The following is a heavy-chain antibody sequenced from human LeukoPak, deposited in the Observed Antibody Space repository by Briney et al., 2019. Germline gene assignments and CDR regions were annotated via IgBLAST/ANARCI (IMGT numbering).Heavy chain of an antibody. V-gene: IGHV1-2*02. CDR1: GYSFSDYY. Sequence: ASVKVSCKTSGYSFSDYYMHWVRQAPGQGLEWMGWINPDSGGTSSAQKFQGRVTMTRDTSITTVYMEVSWLTSDDTAIYYCARADRLDGGPYLIGPRGQGTLVTVSS. D-gene: IGHD2-21*01. CDR2: INPDSGGT. CDR3: ARADRLDGGPYLIGP. J-gene: IGHJ4*02.